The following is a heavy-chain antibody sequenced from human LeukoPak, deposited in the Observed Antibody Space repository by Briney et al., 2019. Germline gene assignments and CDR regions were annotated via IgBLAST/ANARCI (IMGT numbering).Heavy chain of an antibody. D-gene: IGHD3-10*01. CDR2: INHSGST. CDR3: ARRLKSYYYGSGSQYNWFDP. V-gene: IGHV4-34*01. J-gene: IGHJ5*02. CDR1: GGSFSGYY. Sequence: SETLSLTCAVYGGSFSGYYWSWIRQPPGKGLEWIGEINHSGSTNYNPSLKSRVTISVDTSKNQFSLKLSSVTAADTAVYYCARRLKSYYYGSGSQYNWFDPWGQGTLVTVSS.